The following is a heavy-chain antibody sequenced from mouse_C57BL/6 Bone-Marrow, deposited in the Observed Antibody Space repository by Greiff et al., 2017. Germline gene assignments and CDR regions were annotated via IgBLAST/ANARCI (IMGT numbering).Heavy chain of an antibody. CDR1: GYTFTSYG. J-gene: IGHJ1*03. Sequence: VKLMESGAELARPGASVKLSCTASGYTFTSYGISWVKQRTGQGLEWIGELYPRSGNTYYNEKFTGKATLTADKSSRTAYMELRSLTSEDSAVYSGASVRGWDFDVWGTGTTVTVSS. V-gene: IGHV1-81*01. CDR2: LYPRSGNT. CDR3: ASVRGWDFDV. D-gene: IGHD6-1*01.